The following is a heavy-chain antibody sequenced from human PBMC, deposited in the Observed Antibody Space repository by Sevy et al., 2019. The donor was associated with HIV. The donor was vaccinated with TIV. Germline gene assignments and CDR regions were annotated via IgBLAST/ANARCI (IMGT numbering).Heavy chain of an antibody. CDR1: AFTFSSYS. V-gene: IGHV3-48*02. CDR3: ARDLRITMIVVAALDAFDI. Sequence: GGSLRLSCAASAFTFSSYSMNWVRQAPGKGLEWVSYISSSSSTIYYADSVKGRFTISRDNAKNSLYLQMNSLRDEDTAVYYCARDLRITMIVVAALDAFDIWGQGTMVTVSS. D-gene: IGHD3-22*01. J-gene: IGHJ3*02. CDR2: ISSSSSTI.